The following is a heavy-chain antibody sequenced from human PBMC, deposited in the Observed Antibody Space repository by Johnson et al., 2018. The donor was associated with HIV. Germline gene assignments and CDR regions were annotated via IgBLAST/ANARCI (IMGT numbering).Heavy chain of an antibody. CDR1: GFTVSSNY. D-gene: IGHD6-13*01. CDR2: IYSGGST. CDR3: WRDESSRLQLTGNDALDI. Sequence: VQLVESGGGLVQPGGSLRLSCAASGFTVSSNYMSWVRQAPGKGLEWVSVIYSGGSTYYADSVKGRFTISRDNSKKTLYLQMNSLRAEDTAVYYCWRDESSRLQLTGNDALDIWGQGTMVTVSS. J-gene: IGHJ3*02. V-gene: IGHV3-66*01.